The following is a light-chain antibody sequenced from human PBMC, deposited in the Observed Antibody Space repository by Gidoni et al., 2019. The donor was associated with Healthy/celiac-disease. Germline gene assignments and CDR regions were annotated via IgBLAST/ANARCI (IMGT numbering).Light chain of an antibody. J-gene: IGKJ5*01. V-gene: IGKV3-15*01. CDR2: GAS. CDR3: QQYNNWPPIT. CDR1: QSVISN. Sequence: EIVMTKSQATLSVSPGERATLSCRASQSVISNFAWYQQKPGQAPRLLIYGASTRATGIPARFSGSGSGTEFTLTISSLQSEDFAVYYCQQYNNWPPITFGQGTRLEIK.